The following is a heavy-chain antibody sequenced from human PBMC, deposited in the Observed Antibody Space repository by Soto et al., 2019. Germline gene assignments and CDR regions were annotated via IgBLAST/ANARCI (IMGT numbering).Heavy chain of an antibody. CDR2: IDHSGST. CDR3: ARGFPVYSYYYYLDV. D-gene: IGHD4-17*01. J-gene: IGHJ6*03. V-gene: IGHV4-34*01. Sequence: SETLSLTCAVYGASLIDYSCHWVRHPPGKGLEWIGKIDHSGSTKYNPTLKNRVTITRDTSKNQFSLNLISVTASDTALFYCARGFPVYSYYYYLDVWAKGTPVTVSS. CDR1: GASLIDYS.